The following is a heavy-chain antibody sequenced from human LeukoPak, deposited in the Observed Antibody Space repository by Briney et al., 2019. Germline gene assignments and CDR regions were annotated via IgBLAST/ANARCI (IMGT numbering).Heavy chain of an antibody. Sequence: GGSLRLSCAASGFTFSLYAMSWVRQAPGKGLEWVSSISNSDFSTYYADSVKGRFTISRDNSKDTLYLQMNSLRAEDTAVYFCARDYVYAFDYWGQGTLVTVSS. J-gene: IGHJ4*02. D-gene: IGHD2/OR15-2a*01. CDR1: GFTFSLYA. CDR3: ARDYVYAFDY. V-gene: IGHV3-23*01. CDR2: ISNSDFST.